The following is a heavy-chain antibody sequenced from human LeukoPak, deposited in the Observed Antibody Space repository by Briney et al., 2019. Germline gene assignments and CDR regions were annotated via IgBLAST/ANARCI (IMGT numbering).Heavy chain of an antibody. CDR3: ARDLELGY. J-gene: IGHJ4*02. Sequence: PSETPSLTCNVSGGSISNYYWTWIRQPPGEGLEWIGYIYSSGSTNYNPSLNGRVTMSLDTSKNHFSLKLMSVTAADTAVYYCARDLELGYWGQGTLVTVSS. CDR2: IYSSGST. V-gene: IGHV4-59*01. CDR1: GGSISNYY. D-gene: IGHD2/OR15-2a*01.